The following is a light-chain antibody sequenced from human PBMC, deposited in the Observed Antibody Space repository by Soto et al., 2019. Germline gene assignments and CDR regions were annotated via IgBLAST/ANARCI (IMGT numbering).Light chain of an antibody. Sequence: QSVLTQPPSVSGSPGQSVTISCTGTSSDFGSYNRVSWYQQPPGTAPKLMIYEVSNRPSGVPDRFSGSKSGNTASLTISGLQAEDEADYYCAAWDASMDGDVFGTGNKVTVL. V-gene: IGLV2-18*01. CDR2: EVS. CDR3: AAWDASMDGDV. CDR1: SSDFGSYNR. J-gene: IGLJ1*01.